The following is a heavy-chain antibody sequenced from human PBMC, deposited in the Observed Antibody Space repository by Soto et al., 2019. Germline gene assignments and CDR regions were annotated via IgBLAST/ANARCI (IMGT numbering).Heavy chain of an antibody. CDR1: GGSISSYY. CDR2: IYYSGST. Sequence: SETLSLTCTVSGGSISSYYWSWIRQPPGKGLEWIGYIYYSGSTNYNPSLKSRVTISVDTSKNQFSLKLSSVTAADTAVYYCARSRYSGYDSVHDWGQGTLGTVSP. D-gene: IGHD5-12*01. V-gene: IGHV4-59*01. J-gene: IGHJ4*02. CDR3: ARSRYSGYDSVHD.